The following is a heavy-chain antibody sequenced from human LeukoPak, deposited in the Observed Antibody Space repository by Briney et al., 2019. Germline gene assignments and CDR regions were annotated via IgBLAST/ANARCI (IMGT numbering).Heavy chain of an antibody. V-gene: IGHV1-3*01. CDR2: INAGNGNT. D-gene: IGHD6-19*01. Sequence: ASVKVSCKASGYMFTSYAIHWVRQAPGQRLEWMGWINAGNGNTECSQKFQGRVIITRDTSASTAYMELSSLRSEDTAVYYCARAYDSGCNYWGQGTLVTVSS. J-gene: IGHJ4*02. CDR1: GYMFTSYA. CDR3: ARAYDSGCNY.